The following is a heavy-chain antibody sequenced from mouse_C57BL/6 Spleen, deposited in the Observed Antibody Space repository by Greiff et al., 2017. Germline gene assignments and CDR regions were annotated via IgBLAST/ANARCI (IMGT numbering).Heavy chain of an antibody. CDR2: IDPENGDT. Sequence: VQLKQSGAELVRPGASVKLSCTASGFNIKDDYMHWVKQRPEQGLEWIGWIDPENGDTEYASKFQGKATITADTSSNTAYLQLSSLTSEDTAVYYCTPFITTEDYWGQGTTLTVSS. CDR3: TPFITTEDY. CDR1: GFNIKDDY. V-gene: IGHV14-4*01. J-gene: IGHJ2*01. D-gene: IGHD1-1*01.